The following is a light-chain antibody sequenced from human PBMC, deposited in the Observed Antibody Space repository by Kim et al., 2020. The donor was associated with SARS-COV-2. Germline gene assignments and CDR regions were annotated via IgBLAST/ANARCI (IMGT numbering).Light chain of an antibody. CDR1: QCIGGY. CDR2: AAS. V-gene: IGKV1-9*01. Sequence: SASVGDLVTITCRTSQCIGGYLAWFQQQPGKAPKLLIYAASTLQSGVPSRFSVSGSETEFTLTIGSLQPEDFATYYCQQLNSYPPTFGQGTKLGI. CDR3: QQLNSYPPT. J-gene: IGKJ2*01.